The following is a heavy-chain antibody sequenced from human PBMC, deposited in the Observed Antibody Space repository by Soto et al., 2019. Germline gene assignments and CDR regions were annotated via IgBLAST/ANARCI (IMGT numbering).Heavy chain of an antibody. V-gene: IGHV3-30*18. D-gene: IGHD3-22*01. Sequence: QVQLVESGGGVVQPGRSLRLSCAASGFTFSSYGMHWVRQAPGKGLEWVAVISYDGSNKYYADSVKGRFTISTDNSKNTLSLQMTSLRAEDTAVYYCAKARAYYYDSSALGDYWGQGTLVTVSS. CDR2: ISYDGSNK. J-gene: IGHJ4*02. CDR3: AKARAYYYDSSALGDY. CDR1: GFTFSSYG.